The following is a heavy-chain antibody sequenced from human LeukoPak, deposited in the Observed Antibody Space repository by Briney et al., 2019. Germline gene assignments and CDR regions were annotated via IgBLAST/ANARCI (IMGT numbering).Heavy chain of an antibody. V-gene: IGHV6-1*01. CDR1: GDSVSSNSAA. Sequence: SQTLSLTCAISGDSVSSNSAAWNWIRQSPSRGLEWLGRTYYRSKWFNDYTVSVKSRISINPDTSKNQLSLQLNSVTPEDTAVYYCGRATEGATVFTAFDIWGQGTMVTVSS. D-gene: IGHD4-17*01. CDR2: TYYRSKWFN. CDR3: GRATEGATVFTAFDI. J-gene: IGHJ3*02.